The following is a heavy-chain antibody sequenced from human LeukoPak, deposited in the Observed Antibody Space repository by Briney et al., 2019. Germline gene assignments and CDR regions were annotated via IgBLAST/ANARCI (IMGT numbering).Heavy chain of an antibody. J-gene: IGHJ4*02. CDR2: IRYDGSNK. CDR3: AKDGGSYWPFDY. CDR1: GFTFSSYG. Sequence: GGSLRLSCAASGFTFSSYGMHWVRQAPGKGLEWVAFIRYDGSNKYYADSVKGRFTISRDNSKNTLHLQMNSLRAEDTAVYYCAKDGGSYWPFDYWGQGTLVTVSS. D-gene: IGHD1-26*01. V-gene: IGHV3-30*02.